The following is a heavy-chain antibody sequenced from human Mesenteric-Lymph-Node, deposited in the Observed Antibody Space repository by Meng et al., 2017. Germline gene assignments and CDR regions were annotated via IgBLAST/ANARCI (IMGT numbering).Heavy chain of an antibody. CDR1: GGSISRGGYY. CDR3: ARARAYCGGDCYSD. V-gene: IGHV4-31*03. J-gene: IGHJ4*02. D-gene: IGHD2-21*02. Sequence: VPLQESGPGLVKPSQTLSLTCTVSGGSISRGGYYWSWIRQHPGKGLEWIGYIYYSGSTYYNPSLKSRVTISVDTSKNQFSLKLSSVTAADTAVYYCARARAYCGGDCYSDWGQGTLVTVSS. CDR2: IYYSGST.